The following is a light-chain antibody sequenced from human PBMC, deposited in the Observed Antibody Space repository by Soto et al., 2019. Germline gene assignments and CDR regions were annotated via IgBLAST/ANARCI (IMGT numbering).Light chain of an antibody. Sequence: EIVMTQSPATLSVSPGESATLSCRASQSVSSDLAWYQQKPGQAPRLLIYYTSTRATGFPARFSGSGSGTDFTLTISSLEPEDFAVYYCQQRGEWPPGATFGQGTRLEI. J-gene: IGKJ5*01. CDR3: QQRGEWPPGAT. CDR1: QSVSSD. CDR2: YTS. V-gene: IGKV3-11*01.